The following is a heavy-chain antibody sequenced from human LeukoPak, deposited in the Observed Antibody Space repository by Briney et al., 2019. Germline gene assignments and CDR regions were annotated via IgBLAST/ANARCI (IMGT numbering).Heavy chain of an antibody. J-gene: IGHJ3*02. CDR3: AKTCSRYYDFWSGYYDAFDI. D-gene: IGHD3-3*01. CDR2: IRYDGSNK. V-gene: IGHV3-30*02. Sequence: GGSLRLPCAASGFTFSSYGMHWVRQAPGKGLEWVAFIRYDGSNKYYADSVKGRFTISRDNSKNTLYLQMNSLRAEDTAVYYCAKTCSRYYDFWSGYYDAFDIWGQGTMVTVSS. CDR1: GFTFSSYG.